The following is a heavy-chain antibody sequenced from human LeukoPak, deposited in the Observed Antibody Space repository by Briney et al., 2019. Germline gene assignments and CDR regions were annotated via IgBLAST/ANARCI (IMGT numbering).Heavy chain of an antibody. Sequence: SVKVSCKASGGTFSSYAISWVRQAPGQGLEWMGGIIPIFGTANYAQKFQGRVTITADESSSTAYMELSSLRSEDTAVYYCASTVTSDIVVVPAAIAWFDPWGQGTLVTVSS. CDR1: GGTFSSYA. V-gene: IGHV1-69*01. CDR3: ASTVTSDIVVVPAAIAWFDP. CDR2: IIPIFGTA. J-gene: IGHJ5*02. D-gene: IGHD2-2*01.